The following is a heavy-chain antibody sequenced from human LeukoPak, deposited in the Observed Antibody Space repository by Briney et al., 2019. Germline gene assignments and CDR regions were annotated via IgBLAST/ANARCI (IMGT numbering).Heavy chain of an antibody. D-gene: IGHD6-13*01. V-gene: IGHV1-8*03. CDR2: MNPNSGNT. J-gene: IGHJ6*03. CDR1: GYTLTELS. CDR3: ARAQGSSSSFYYYYYYYMDV. Sequence: ASVKVSCKVSGYTLTELSMHWVRQAPGKGLEWMGWMNPNSGNTGYAQKFQGRVTITRNTSISTAYMELSSLRSEDTAVYYCARAQGSSSSFYYYYYYYMDVWGKGTTVTVSS.